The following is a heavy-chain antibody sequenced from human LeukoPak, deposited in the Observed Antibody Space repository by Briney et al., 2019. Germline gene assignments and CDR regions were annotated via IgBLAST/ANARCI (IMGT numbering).Heavy chain of an antibody. V-gene: IGHV3-30*18. J-gene: IGHJ4*02. CDR2: ISYDGSNK. Sequence: GGSLRLSCAASRFTFSSYGMHWVRQAPGKGLEWVAVISYDGSNKYYADSVKGRFTISRDSSKNTLYLQMNSLRAEDTAVYYCAKDKAGTLFDYWGQGTLVTVSS. CDR3: AKDKAGTLFDY. CDR1: RFTFSSYG.